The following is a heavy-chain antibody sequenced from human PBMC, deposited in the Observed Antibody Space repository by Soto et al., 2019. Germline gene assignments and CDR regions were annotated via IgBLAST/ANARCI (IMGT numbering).Heavy chain of an antibody. CDR3: ARERGFHY. CDR1: GFTFSTYW. D-gene: IGHD3-16*01. J-gene: IGHJ4*02. CDR2: INSDGTST. Sequence: GGSLRLSCAVSGFTFSTYWMHWVRQAPGKGLVWVSRINSDGTSTDYADSVKGRFTVSRDNAKNTLYLQMNSLRAEDTAVYYCARERGFHYWGQGTLVTVSS. V-gene: IGHV3-74*01.